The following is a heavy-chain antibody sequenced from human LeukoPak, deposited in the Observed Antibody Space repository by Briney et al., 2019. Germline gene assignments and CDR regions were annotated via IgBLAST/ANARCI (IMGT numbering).Heavy chain of an antibody. D-gene: IGHD3-10*01. Sequence: GASVKVSCKASGYTFTSYDINWVRQATGQGLEWMGWMNPNSGNTGYAQKFQGRVTMTRNTSISTAYMELSSLRSEDTAVYYCARGPGSMGYGSGSYLSSNYYFDYWGQGTLVTVSS. CDR1: GYTFTSYD. J-gene: IGHJ4*02. CDR3: ARGPGSMGYGSGSYLSSNYYFDY. V-gene: IGHV1-8*01. CDR2: MNPNSGNT.